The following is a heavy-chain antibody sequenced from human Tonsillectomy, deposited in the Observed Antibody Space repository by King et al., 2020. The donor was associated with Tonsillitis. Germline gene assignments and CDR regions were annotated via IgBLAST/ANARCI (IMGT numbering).Heavy chain of an antibody. Sequence: QVQLVESGGGVVQPGRSLRLSCEGSGLTFSTYAVHWVRQAPGKGLEWVARISNDGANTYYADSVEGRFAISRDNSKSTVYLQMMSLRPEDTAVYYCAGVPTVPHRGTFYFGSWGPGTLVTVSS. J-gene: IGHJ4*02. CDR3: AGVPTVPHRGTFYFGS. CDR1: GLTFSTYA. CDR2: ISNDGANT. V-gene: IGHV3-30*09. D-gene: IGHD4-17*01.